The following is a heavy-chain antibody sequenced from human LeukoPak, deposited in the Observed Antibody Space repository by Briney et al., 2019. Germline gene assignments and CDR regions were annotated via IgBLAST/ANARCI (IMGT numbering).Heavy chain of an antibody. Sequence: LKISCKGSGYSFTSYWIGWVRQMPGKGLEGMGIIYPGESDTRYSASFQGQVTISADKSISTAYLQWSSLKASDTAMYYCARFYSGYDRGYAFDIWGQGTMVTVSS. CDR2: IYPGESDT. CDR1: GYSFTSYW. V-gene: IGHV5-51*01. CDR3: ARFYSGYDRGYAFDI. D-gene: IGHD5-12*01. J-gene: IGHJ3*02.